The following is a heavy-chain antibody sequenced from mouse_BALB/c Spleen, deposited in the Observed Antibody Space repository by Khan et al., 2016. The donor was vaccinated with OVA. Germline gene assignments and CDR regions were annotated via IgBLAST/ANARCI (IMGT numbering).Heavy chain of an antibody. CDR1: GYIFTSYM. CDR2: INPISDYN. D-gene: IGHD1-1*01. CDR3: ARGGYGSFGY. V-gene: IGHV1-4*01. Sequence: QVQLQQSGAELARPGASVKMSCKASGYIFTSYMMHWVKQRPGQGLEWIGDINPISDYNNYNQKFKDKATLTADKSSSTAYMQLSSLTSEDSAVYYCARGGYGSFGYWGQGTLVTVSA. J-gene: IGHJ3*01.